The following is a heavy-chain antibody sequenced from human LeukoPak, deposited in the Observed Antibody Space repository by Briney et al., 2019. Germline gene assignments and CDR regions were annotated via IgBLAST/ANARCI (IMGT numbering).Heavy chain of an antibody. V-gene: IGHV3-15*01. CDR2: IKSKTDGGTT. Sequence: GGSLRLSCAASGFTFSNAWMSWVRQAPGKGLEWVGRIKSKTDGGTTDYAAPVKGRFTISRDDSKNTVYLQMNSLKTEHTAVYYCTTKPDWYCSGGSCYEAGYSLFDPWGQGTLVTVS. CDR3: TTKPDWYCSGGSCYEAGYSLFDP. CDR1: GFTFSNAW. D-gene: IGHD2-15*01. J-gene: IGHJ5*02.